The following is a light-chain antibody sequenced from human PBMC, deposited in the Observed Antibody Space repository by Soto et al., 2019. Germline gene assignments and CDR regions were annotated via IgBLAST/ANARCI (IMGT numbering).Light chain of an antibody. V-gene: IGLV2-8*01. CDR1: SSDVGGYNY. Sequence: QSVLTQPPSASGSPGQSVTISCTGTSSDVGGYNYVSWYQQHPGKAPKLMIYEVSERPSGVPDRFSGSKSSNTASLTVSGLQAEDEADYYCSSYARTNNFVFANGPKVTV. CDR3: SSYARTNNFV. CDR2: EVS. J-gene: IGLJ1*01.